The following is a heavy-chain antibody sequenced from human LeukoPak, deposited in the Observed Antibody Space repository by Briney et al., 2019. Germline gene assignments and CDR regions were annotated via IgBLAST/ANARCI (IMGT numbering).Heavy chain of an antibody. V-gene: IGHV4-4*02. Sequence: PSETLSLTCAVSGGPISSSNWWSWVRQPPGKGLGWIGEIYHSGSTNYNPSLKSRVTISVDTSKNQFSLKLSSVTAADTAVYYCARVVFDSSGYYYGTFDYWGQGTLVTVSS. CDR1: GGPISSSNW. CDR3: ARVVFDSSGYYYGTFDY. J-gene: IGHJ4*02. CDR2: IYHSGST. D-gene: IGHD3-22*01.